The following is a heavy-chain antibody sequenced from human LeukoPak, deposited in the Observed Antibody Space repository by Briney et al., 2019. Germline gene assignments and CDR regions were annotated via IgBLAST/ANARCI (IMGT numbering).Heavy chain of an antibody. V-gene: IGHV4-34*01. CDR2: INHSGST. D-gene: IGHD2-15*01. CDR1: GGSFSGYY. J-gene: IGHJ5*02. Sequence: SETLSLTCAVYGGSFSGYYWSWIRQPPGKGLEWIGEINHSGSTNYNPSLKSRVTISVDTSKNQFSLKLSSVTAADTAVYYCAREDIVVVVAASISSNWFDPWGQGTLVTVSS. CDR3: AREDIVVVVAASISSNWFDP.